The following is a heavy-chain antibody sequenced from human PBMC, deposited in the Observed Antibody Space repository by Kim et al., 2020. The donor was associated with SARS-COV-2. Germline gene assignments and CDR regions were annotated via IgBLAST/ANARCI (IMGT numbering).Heavy chain of an antibody. CDR2: ITWDGSST. V-gene: IGHV3-43*01. CDR3: VKEGGLSYYYAMDV. Sequence: GGSLRLSCAASGFTLGDYTMHWVRQSPGKGLEWVSFITWDGSSTSYADSVKGRFTISRDNSKNSLYLQMNSLRIEDTALYYCVKEGGLSYYYAMDVWGQG. CDR1: GFTLGDYT. D-gene: IGHD3-16*01. J-gene: IGHJ6*02.